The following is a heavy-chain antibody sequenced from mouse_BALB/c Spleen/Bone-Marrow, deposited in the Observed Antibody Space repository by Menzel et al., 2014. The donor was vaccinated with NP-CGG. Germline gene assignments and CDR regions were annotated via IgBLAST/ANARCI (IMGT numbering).Heavy chain of an antibody. D-gene: IGHD2-13*01. Sequence: VQLQQSGAELVKPGASVKISCKASGYTFTDYNMDWVKQSPEKSLEWVGHIDPNYDSTTYNQKFKGKATLTVDKSSSTAYMELRSLTSEDTAVYYCARWGFGDPFAYWGQGTLVTVCA. J-gene: IGHJ3*01. CDR1: GYTFTDYN. CDR2: IDPNYDST. V-gene: IGHV1-18*01. CDR3: ARWGFGDPFAY.